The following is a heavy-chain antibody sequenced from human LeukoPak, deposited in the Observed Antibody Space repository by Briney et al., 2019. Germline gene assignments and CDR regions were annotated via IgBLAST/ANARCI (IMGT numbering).Heavy chain of an antibody. V-gene: IGHV1-8*01. J-gene: IGHJ4*02. D-gene: IGHD4-17*01. CDR3: ARGFSATTTRDY. CDR2: MNPNSGNT. CDR1: GYTFTSYD. Sequence: ASVKVSCKASGYTFTSYDINWVRQATGQGLEWMGLMNPNSGNTVYAQRFQGRVTMTRSTSISTAYMELSNPRSDDTAVYFCARGFSATTTRDYWGQGTLVTVS.